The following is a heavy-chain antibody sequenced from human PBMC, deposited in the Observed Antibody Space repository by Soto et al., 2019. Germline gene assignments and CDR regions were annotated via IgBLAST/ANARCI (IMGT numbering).Heavy chain of an antibody. CDR2: IYYSGNT. J-gene: IGHJ6*02. CDR3: ARDRLMATAGTARHYFGLDV. CDR1: CGSIRSGGYY. V-gene: IGHV4-31*03. Sequence: SETLSLTCTVSCGSIRSGGYYWSWVRQNPRRGLEWIGNIYYSGNTYYNPSLKSRLTISVDTSKNQFSLNLSSVAAADTAVYYCARDRLMATAGTARHYFGLDVWGQGTTVTVSS. D-gene: IGHD5-18*01.